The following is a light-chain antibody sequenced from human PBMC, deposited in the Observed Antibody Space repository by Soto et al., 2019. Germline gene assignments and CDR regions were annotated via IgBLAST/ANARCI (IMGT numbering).Light chain of an antibody. CDR2: AAS. J-gene: IGKJ1*01. CDR1: QGISSY. V-gene: IGKV1-39*01. Sequence: DIQMTQSPSSLPASVGGRVTITCRASQGISSYLNWYQQKPGKAPKLLIYAASSLQSGVPSRFSGSGSGTDFTLTISSLQPEDFATYYCQQSYSTPRTFGQGTKVDIK. CDR3: QQSYSTPRT.